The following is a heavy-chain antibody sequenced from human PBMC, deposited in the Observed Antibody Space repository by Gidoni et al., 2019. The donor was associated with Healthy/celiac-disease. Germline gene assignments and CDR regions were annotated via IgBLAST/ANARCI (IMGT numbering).Heavy chain of an antibody. V-gene: IGHV4-38-2*01. J-gene: IGHJ5*02. CDR1: GYSISSGYY. CDR3: ARHGVDYYGSGSYFSGGWFDP. CDR2: IYHRGST. Sequence: QVQLQESGPGLVKPSETLSLTFAVSGYSISSGYYWGWIRQTPGKGLEWIGSIYHRGSTYYNPSLKSRVTISVDTSKNQFSLKLSSVTAADTAVYYCARHGVDYYGSGSYFSGGWFDPWGQGTLVTVSS. D-gene: IGHD3-10*01.